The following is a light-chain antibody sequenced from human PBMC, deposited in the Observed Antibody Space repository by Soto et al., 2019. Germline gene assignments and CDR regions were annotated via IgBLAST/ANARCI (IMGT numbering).Light chain of an antibody. Sequence: DLPMTQSPSSLSASVGDRVTITCQASDDISNYLNWYQQKPGKAPKVLIYDASHLESGVPSRFSGGGSGTEFTITISSLQAEDIATYYCQQYANLPLTFGPGTKVDIK. CDR1: DDISNY. J-gene: IGKJ3*01. CDR3: QQYANLPLT. V-gene: IGKV1-33*01. CDR2: DAS.